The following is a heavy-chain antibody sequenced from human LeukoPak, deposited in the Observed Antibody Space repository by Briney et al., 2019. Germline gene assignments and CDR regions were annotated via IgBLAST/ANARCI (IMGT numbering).Heavy chain of an antibody. V-gene: IGHV3-15*01. CDR3: TAGTLVRGDILLGDSR. D-gene: IGHD3-10*01. CDR1: GFSFSDAW. Sequence: GGSLRLSCAASGFSFSDAWMSWVRQAPGKGLEWLGRIKSKNDGGTTHYAAPVKGRVIISRDDSKTTLYLEMSGLKIDDTALYYCTAGTLVRGDILLGDSRWGQGTLVTVFS. J-gene: IGHJ4*02. CDR2: IKSKNDGGTT.